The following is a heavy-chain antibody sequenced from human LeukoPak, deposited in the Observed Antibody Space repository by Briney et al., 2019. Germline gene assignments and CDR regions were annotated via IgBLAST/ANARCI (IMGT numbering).Heavy chain of an antibody. J-gene: IGHJ6*02. V-gene: IGHV1-18*01. D-gene: IGHD5-12*01. CDR2: ISAYNGNT. CDR1: GYTFTSYG. Sequence: ASVKVSCKAPGYTFTSYGISWVRQAPGQGLEWMGWISAYNGNTNYAQKLQGRVTMTTDTSTSTAYMELRSLRSDDTAVYYCARDQGYSGYDPTNYYYGMDVWGQGTTVTVSS. CDR3: ARDQGYSGYDPTNYYYGMDV.